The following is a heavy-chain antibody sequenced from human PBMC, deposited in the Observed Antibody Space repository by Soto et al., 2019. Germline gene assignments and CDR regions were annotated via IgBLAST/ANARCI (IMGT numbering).Heavy chain of an antibody. Sequence: ASVKVSCKASGYTFIDYYMHWVRQAPGQGFEWMGRISPRSGGTNYAQKFQGRVTMTWDTSLNTAYMELSSLISEDTAVYYCARDDWVWSGRNYYYYYGMDVWGQGTTVTVSS. CDR1: GYTFIDYY. J-gene: IGHJ6*02. D-gene: IGHD3-3*01. CDR2: ISPRSGGT. V-gene: IGHV1-2*02. CDR3: ARDDWVWSGRNYYYYYGMDV.